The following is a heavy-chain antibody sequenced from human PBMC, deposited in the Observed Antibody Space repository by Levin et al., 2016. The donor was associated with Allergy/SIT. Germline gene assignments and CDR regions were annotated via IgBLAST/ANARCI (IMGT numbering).Heavy chain of an antibody. CDR3: ARDFGNYDILTGYVETYGMDV. V-gene: IGHV4-31*03. J-gene: IGHJ6*02. CDR2: IYYSGST. CDR1: GGSISSGGYY. D-gene: IGHD3-9*01. Sequence: SETLSLTCTVSGGSISSGGYYWSWIRQHPGKGLEWIGYIYYSGSTYYNPSLKSRVTISVDTSKNQFSLKLSSVTAADTAVYYCARDFGNYDILTGYVETYGMDVWGQGTTVTVSS.